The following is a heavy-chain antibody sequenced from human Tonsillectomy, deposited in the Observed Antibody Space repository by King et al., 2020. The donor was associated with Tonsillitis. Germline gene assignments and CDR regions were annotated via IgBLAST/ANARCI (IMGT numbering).Heavy chain of an antibody. D-gene: IGHD3-3*01. J-gene: IGHJ5*02. CDR2: FYYSGIT. V-gene: IGHV4-59*08. CDR3: AIWAAAVPAAIQHGVYYDFWSGYLGFDP. Sequence: VQLQESCPGLVKPSETLSLTCTVSGGSISGYYWSWIRQPPGKGLEWIGYFYYSGITHYNASLKIRVTISVDTSMNQFSLKLSSVTAADTAVYYCAIWAAAVPAAIQHGVYYDFWSGYLGFDPWGQGILVTVSS. CDR1: GGSISGYY.